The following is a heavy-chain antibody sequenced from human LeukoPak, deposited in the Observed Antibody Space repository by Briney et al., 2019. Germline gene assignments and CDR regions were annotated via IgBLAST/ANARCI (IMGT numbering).Heavy chain of an antibody. V-gene: IGHV1-58*02. CDR1: GFTFTSSA. Sequence: SVKVSCKASGFTFTSSAMQWVRQARGQRLEWIGWIVVGSGNTNYARKFQERVTITRDMSTSTAYMELSSLRSEDTAVYYCAADFGSSGYVFDYWGQGTLVTVSS. D-gene: IGHD3-22*01. CDR2: IVVGSGNT. CDR3: AADFGSSGYVFDY. J-gene: IGHJ4*02.